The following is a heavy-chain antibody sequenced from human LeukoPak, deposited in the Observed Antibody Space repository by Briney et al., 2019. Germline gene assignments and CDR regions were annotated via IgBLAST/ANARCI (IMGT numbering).Heavy chain of an antibody. CDR3: VNPLTFGYSYGAYFDY. CDR1: GFTFSSYA. Sequence: GGPLRLSCAASGFTFSSYAMSWVRQAPGKGLEWVSAISGSGGSTYYADSVKGRFTISRDNSKNTLYLQMNSLRAEDTAVYYCVNPLTFGYSYGAYFDYWGQGTLVTVSS. J-gene: IGHJ4*02. V-gene: IGHV3-23*01. D-gene: IGHD5-18*01. CDR2: ISGSGGST.